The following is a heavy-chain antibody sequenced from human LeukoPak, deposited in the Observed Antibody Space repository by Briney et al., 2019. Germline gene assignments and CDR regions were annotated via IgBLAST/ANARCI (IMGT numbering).Heavy chain of an antibody. Sequence: GESLKISCKGSGYSFTSYWIGWVRQMPGKGLECMGIFYPGDSDTRYRPSFQGQVTISADKSISTAYLQWSSLKASDTAMYYCARSPPIAAAEGDAFDIWGQGTMVTVSS. CDR3: ARSPPIAAAEGDAFDI. V-gene: IGHV5-51*01. J-gene: IGHJ3*02. CDR2: FYPGDSDT. CDR1: GYSFTSYW. D-gene: IGHD6-13*01.